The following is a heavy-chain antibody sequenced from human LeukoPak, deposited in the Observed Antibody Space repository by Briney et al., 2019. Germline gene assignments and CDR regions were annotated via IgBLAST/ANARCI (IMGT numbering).Heavy chain of an antibody. J-gene: IGHJ4*02. CDR2: INHSGST. CDR1: GGSFSGYY. V-gene: IGHV4-34*01. D-gene: IGHD3-22*01. Sequence: SETLSLTCAVYGGSFSGYYWSWIRQPPGKGLEWIGEINHSGSTNYNPSLKSRVTISVDTSKNQFSLKLSSVTAADTAVYYCARGQHYYYDSSGPFSGWGQGTLVTVSS. CDR3: ARGQHYYYDSSGPFSG.